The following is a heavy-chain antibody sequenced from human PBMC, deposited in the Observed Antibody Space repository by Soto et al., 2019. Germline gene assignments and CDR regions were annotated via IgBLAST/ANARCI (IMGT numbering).Heavy chain of an antibody. CDR1: GFTFSSYA. D-gene: IGHD3-10*01. J-gene: IGHJ4*02. CDR3: ANYYSSASYFDH. CDR2: ISGSGGST. V-gene: IGHV3-23*01. Sequence: EVQLLESGGGLVQPGGSLRLSCAASGFTFSSYAMSWVRQAPGKGLEWVSAISGSGGSTYYADSVKGRFTISRDNPKNTLYLQMNSLRAEDTAVYYCANYYSSASYFDHWGQGTLVTVSS.